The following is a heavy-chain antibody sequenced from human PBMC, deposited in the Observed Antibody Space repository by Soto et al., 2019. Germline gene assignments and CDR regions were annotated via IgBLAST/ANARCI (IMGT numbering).Heavy chain of an antibody. CDR2: IYYSGST. CDR3: ASSPLWQWLVLDY. Sequence: SETLSLTCTVSGGSISSGGYYWSWISQHPGKGLEWIGYIYYSGSTYYNPSLKSRVTISVDTSKNQFSLKLSSVTAADTAVYYCASSPLWQWLVLDYWGQGTLVTVSS. CDR1: GGSISSGGYY. D-gene: IGHD6-19*01. V-gene: IGHV4-31*03. J-gene: IGHJ4*02.